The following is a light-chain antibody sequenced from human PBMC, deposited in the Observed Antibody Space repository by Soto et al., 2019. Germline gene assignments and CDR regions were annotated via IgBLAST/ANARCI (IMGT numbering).Light chain of an antibody. Sequence: DIQMTQSPSSLSASVGDRVTITCQASQDISNYLNWYQQKPGKAPKLLIYDASNLATGVPSRFSGSGSGTDFTFTISRLQPEDIATYYCQQYDNLPVTFGPGTKVDIK. J-gene: IGKJ3*01. V-gene: IGKV1-33*01. CDR3: QQYDNLPVT. CDR1: QDISNY. CDR2: DAS.